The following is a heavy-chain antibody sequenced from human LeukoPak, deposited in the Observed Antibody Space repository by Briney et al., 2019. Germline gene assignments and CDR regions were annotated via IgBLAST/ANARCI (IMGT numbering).Heavy chain of an antibody. Sequence: SETLSLTCAVYGGSFSGYYWGWIRQPPGKGLEWIGEINHSGSTNYNPSLKSRVTISVDTSKNQFSLKLSSVTAADTAVYYCARGLGVSSSWGYWGQGTLVTVSS. CDR2: INHSGST. CDR3: ARGLGVSSSWGY. CDR1: GGSFSGYY. J-gene: IGHJ4*02. V-gene: IGHV4-34*01. D-gene: IGHD6-13*01.